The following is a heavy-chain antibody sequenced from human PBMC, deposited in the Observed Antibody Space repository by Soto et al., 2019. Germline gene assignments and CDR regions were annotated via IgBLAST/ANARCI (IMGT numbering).Heavy chain of an antibody. CDR3: AKETRLYTLWYYYDSSGYLDY. Sequence: SETLSLTCTVSGGYISNDYWSWIRKPPGKGLEWIGYIYYSGSTNYNPSLKSRVTISVDTSKNQFSLKLSSVTAADTAVYYCAKETRLYTLWYYYDSSGYLDYWGQGTLVTVSS. J-gene: IGHJ4*02. CDR2: IYYSGST. V-gene: IGHV4-59*01. CDR1: GGYISNDY. D-gene: IGHD3-22*01.